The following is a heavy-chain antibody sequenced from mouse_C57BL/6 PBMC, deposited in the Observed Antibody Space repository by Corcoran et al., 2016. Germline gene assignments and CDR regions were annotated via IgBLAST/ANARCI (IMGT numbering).Heavy chain of an antibody. V-gene: IGHV1-18*01. D-gene: IGHD2-1*01. CDR3: ARSGYGNWIYAMDY. J-gene: IGHJ4*01. CDR2: INPNNGGT. Sequence: EVQLQQSGPELVKPGASVKIPCKASGYTFTDYNMDWVKQSHGKSLEWIGDINPNNGGTIYNQKFKGTATLTVDKSSSTAYMELRSLTSEDTAVYYCARSGYGNWIYAMDYWGQGTSVTVSS. CDR1: GYTFTDYN.